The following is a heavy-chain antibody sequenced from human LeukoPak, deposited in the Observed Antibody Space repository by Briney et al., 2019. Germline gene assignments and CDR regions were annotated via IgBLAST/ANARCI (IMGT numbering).Heavy chain of an antibody. CDR2: INPSGGST. V-gene: IGHV1-46*01. Sequence: ASVKVSCKASGGTFSSYAISWVRQAPGQGLEWMGIINPSGGSTSYAQKFQGRVTMTRDTSTSTVYMELSSLRSEDTAVYYCARDLTSGSYEDYWGQGTLVTVSS. CDR3: ARDLTSGSYEDY. CDR1: GGTFSSYA. D-gene: IGHD1-26*01. J-gene: IGHJ4*02.